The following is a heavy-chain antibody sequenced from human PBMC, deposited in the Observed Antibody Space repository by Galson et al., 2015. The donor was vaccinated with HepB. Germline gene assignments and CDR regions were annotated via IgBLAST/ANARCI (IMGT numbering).Heavy chain of an antibody. V-gene: IGHV3-15*01. D-gene: IGHD3-22*01. Sequence: SLRLSCAASGFTFSNAWMSWVRQAPGKGLEWVGRIKSKTDGGTTDYAAPVKGRFTISRDDSKNTLYLQMNSLKTEDTAVYYCTTDWGGYYYDSSLGSLGYWGQGTLVTVSS. CDR3: TTDWGGYYYDSSLGSLGY. CDR1: GFTFSNAW. J-gene: IGHJ4*02. CDR2: IKSKTDGGTT.